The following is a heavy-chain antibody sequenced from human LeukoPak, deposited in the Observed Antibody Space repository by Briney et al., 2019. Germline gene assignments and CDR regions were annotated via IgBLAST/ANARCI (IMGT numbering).Heavy chain of an antibody. CDR3: ARFYHGSSLYSNWIDP. V-gene: IGHV4-31*03. Sequence: SETLSLTCSVSGGSVSSGGYYWTWIRQHPGKGLEWIGYMHYSGTAYYNPSLKSRVAISVDTSNNQFSLRLTSVTAADSALYYCARFYHGSSLYSNWIDPWGQGTLVTVSS. J-gene: IGHJ5*02. D-gene: IGHD3-22*01. CDR2: MHYSGTA. CDR1: GGSVSSGGYY.